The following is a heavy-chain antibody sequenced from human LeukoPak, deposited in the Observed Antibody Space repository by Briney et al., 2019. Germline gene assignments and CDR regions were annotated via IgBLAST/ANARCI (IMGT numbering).Heavy chain of an antibody. CDR2: INPNSGGT. J-gene: IGHJ5*02. D-gene: IGHD3-10*01. Sequence: ASVKVSCKASGYTFTGYYMHWVRQPPGQGLEWMGRINPNSGGTNYAQKFQGRVTMTRDTSISTAYMELSRLRSDDTAVYYCASIPLLWFGNNWFDPWGQGTLVTVSS. V-gene: IGHV1-2*06. CDR3: ASIPLLWFGNNWFDP. CDR1: GYTFTGYY.